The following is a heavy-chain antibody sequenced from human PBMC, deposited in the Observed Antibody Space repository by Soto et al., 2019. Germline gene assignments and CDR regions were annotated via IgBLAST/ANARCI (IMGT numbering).Heavy chain of an antibody. CDR1: GYSFAGYW. CDR3: ARRIYDSDTGPNFQYYFDS. D-gene: IGHD3-22*01. Sequence: GESLKISCKGSGYSFAGYWITWVRQKPGKGLEWMGRIDPSDSQTYYSPSFRGHVTISVTKSITTVFLQWSSLRASDTAMYYCARRIYDSDTGPNFQYYFDSWGQGAPVTVSS. CDR2: IDPSDSQT. J-gene: IGHJ4*02. V-gene: IGHV5-10-1*01.